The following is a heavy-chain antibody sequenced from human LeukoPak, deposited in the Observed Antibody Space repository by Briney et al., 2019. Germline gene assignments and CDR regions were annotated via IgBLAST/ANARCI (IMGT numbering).Heavy chain of an antibody. Sequence: GGSLRLSCAASGFTFSSFGMHWVRQAPGKGLEWVAFIRYDGSNKYYPDSVKGRFTISRYNSKNTLYLQMNSLRAEDTAVYYCVKDGDWSFDYWGQGTLVTVSS. V-gene: IGHV3-30*02. CDR3: VKDGDWSFDY. CDR1: GFTFSSFG. J-gene: IGHJ4*02. CDR2: IRYDGSNK. D-gene: IGHD3-9*01.